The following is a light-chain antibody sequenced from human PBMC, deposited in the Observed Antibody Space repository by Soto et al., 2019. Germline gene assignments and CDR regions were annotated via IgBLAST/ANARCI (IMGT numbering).Light chain of an antibody. J-gene: IGLJ2*01. CDR1: SSNIGSNT. CDR3: AAWDDSLTGVV. CDR2: SNN. Sequence: QSVLTQPPSASGTPGQRVTISCSGSSSNIGSNTVNWYQQLPETAPKLLIHSNNQRPSGVPDRFSGSKSGTSASLAISGLQSEDEADYYCAAWDDSLTGVVFGVGTKL. V-gene: IGLV1-44*01.